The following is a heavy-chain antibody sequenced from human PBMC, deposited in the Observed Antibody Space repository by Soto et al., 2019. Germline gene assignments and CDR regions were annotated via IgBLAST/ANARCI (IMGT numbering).Heavy chain of an antibody. CDR1: GGSFSSGAYY. J-gene: IGHJ5*02. CDR3: ARTTDSSGYFQFWFDP. CDR2: IHYSGST. D-gene: IGHD3-22*01. V-gene: IGHV4-31*03. Sequence: PSETLSLTCTVSGGSFSSGAYYWSWIRQFPGKELEWIGYIHYSGSTYYNPSLESRVTISVDTSKNQFSLTLSSVTAADTAAYYCARTTDSSGYFQFWFDPWGLGTLVTVSS.